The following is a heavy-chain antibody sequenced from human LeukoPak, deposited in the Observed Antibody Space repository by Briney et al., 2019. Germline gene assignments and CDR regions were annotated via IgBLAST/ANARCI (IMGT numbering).Heavy chain of an antibody. CDR1: GFTFSSYW. Sequence: GGSLRLSCAASGFTFSSYWMHWVRQAPGKGLVWVSRINSDGGSTSYADSVKGRFTISRDNAKNTLYLQMNSLRAEDTAVYYCARVGGLSSGWYIGYGYWGQGTLVTVSS. V-gene: IGHV3-74*01. J-gene: IGHJ4*02. CDR3: ARVGGLSSGWYIGYGY. CDR2: INSDGGST. D-gene: IGHD6-19*01.